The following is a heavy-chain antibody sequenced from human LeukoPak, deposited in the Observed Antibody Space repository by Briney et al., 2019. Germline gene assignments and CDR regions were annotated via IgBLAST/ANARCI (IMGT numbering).Heavy chain of an antibody. V-gene: IGHV3-21*01. D-gene: IGHD3-22*01. Sequence: GGSLRPSCAASGFTFSSYSMNWVRQAPEKGLEWVSSISSSSSSYIYYADSVKGRFTISRDNAKNSLYLQMNSLRAEDTAVYYCARGQSPPRYYYDSSGYDYWGQGTLVTVSS. J-gene: IGHJ4*02. CDR1: GFTFSSYS. CDR3: ARGQSPPRYYYDSSGYDY. CDR2: ISSSSSSYI.